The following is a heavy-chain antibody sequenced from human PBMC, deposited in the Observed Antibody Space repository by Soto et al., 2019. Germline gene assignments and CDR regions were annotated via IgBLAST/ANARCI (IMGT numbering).Heavy chain of an antibody. J-gene: IGHJ4*02. D-gene: IGHD4-4*01. CDR2: ISSSSSYI. CDR1: GFIFSSYS. Sequence: EVQLVESGGGLVKPGGSLRLSCAASGFIFSSYSMNWVRQAPRKGLEWVSSISSSSSYIYYADSVKGRFTISRDNAKNSLYLQMNSLRAEDTAVYYCARYDYSNLYYWCQGTLVTVSS. CDR3: ARYDYSNLYY. V-gene: IGHV3-21*01.